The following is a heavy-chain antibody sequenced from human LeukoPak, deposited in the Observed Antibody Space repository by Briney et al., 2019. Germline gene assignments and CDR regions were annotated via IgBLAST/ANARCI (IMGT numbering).Heavy chain of an antibody. CDR1: GFTFSSYS. Sequence: GGSLRLSCAASGFTFSSYSMNWVRQAPGKGLEWVSYISSSSSTIYYADSVTGRFTISRDNAKNSLYLQMNSLRAEDTAVYYCARDGRGYNAYYYMDVWGKGTTVTVSS. CDR2: ISSSSSTI. J-gene: IGHJ6*03. V-gene: IGHV3-48*04. CDR3: ARDGRGYNAYYYMDV. D-gene: IGHD5-24*01.